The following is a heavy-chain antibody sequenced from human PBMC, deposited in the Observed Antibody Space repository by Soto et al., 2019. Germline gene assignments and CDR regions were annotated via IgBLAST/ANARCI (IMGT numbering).Heavy chain of an antibody. D-gene: IGHD3-16*01. CDR1: GDSVSSNSTA. CDR3: ARGQAYNYVWGTIIPDAFDI. V-gene: IGHV6-1*01. Sequence: PSQTLXLTCAISGDSVSSNSTAWNWIRQSPSRGLEWLGRTYYRSKWYNDYAVSVKSRITINPDTSKNQFSLQLNSVTPEDTAVYYCARGQAYNYVWGTIIPDAFDIWGQGTMVTVSS. CDR2: TYYRSKWYN. J-gene: IGHJ3*02.